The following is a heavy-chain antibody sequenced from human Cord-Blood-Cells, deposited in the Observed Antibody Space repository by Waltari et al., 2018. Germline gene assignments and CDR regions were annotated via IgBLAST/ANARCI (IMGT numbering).Heavy chain of an antibody. CDR3: ARNNGITGTIDY. J-gene: IGHJ4*02. V-gene: IGHV1-2*07. CDR2: INPKRCGT. Sequence: QVQLVQSGAEVKKPGASVKVSCKASGYTFTGYYMHWVRQAPGQGLEWRGLINPKRCGTTYANKFHGRVTMTWDTSISTAYMELSGLRSDDTAVYYCARNNGITGTIDYWGQGTLVTVSS. D-gene: IGHD1-7*01. CDR1: GYTFTGYY.